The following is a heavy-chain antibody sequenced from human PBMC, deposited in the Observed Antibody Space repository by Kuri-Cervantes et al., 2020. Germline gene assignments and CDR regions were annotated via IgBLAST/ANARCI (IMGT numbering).Heavy chain of an antibody. CDR2: IYTSGST. CDR1: GGSISSGCYD. Sequence: SETLSLTCTVSGGSISSGCYDWSWIRQPAGKGLEWIGRIYTSGSTNYNPSLKSRFTISVATSKNQFSLKLSSVTAADTAVYYCARPSYSGYDPPFDYWGQGTLVTVSS. CDR3: ARPSYSGYDPPFDY. D-gene: IGHD5-12*01. J-gene: IGHJ4*02. V-gene: IGHV4-61*02.